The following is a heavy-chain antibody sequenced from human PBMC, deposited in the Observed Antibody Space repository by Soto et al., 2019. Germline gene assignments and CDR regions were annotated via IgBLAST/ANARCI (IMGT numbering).Heavy chain of an antibody. CDR1: GYTFTSYG. V-gene: IGHV1-18*01. CDR3: ARDPFSYSSSWYYYYGMDV. D-gene: IGHD6-13*01. Sequence: ASVKVSCKASGYTFTSYGISWVRQAPGQGLEWMRWISAYNGNTNYAQKLQGRVTMTTDTSTSTAYMELRSLRSDDTAVYYCARDPFSYSSSWYYYYGMDVWGQGTTVTVSS. J-gene: IGHJ6*02. CDR2: ISAYNGNT.